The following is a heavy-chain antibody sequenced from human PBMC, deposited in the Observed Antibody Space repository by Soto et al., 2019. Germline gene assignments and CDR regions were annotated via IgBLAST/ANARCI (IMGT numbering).Heavy chain of an antibody. Sequence: GESLKISCKGSGYNFAGYWIAWVRQMPGKGLELMGIIYPSDSDTRYRPSFQGQVTVSADKSISSAYLQWSSLRASDTAMYYCARGGVSARTFDYWGQGTPVTVSS. CDR2: IYPSDSDT. J-gene: IGHJ4*02. D-gene: IGHD6-6*01. CDR3: ARGGVSARTFDY. V-gene: IGHV5-51*01. CDR1: GYNFAGYW.